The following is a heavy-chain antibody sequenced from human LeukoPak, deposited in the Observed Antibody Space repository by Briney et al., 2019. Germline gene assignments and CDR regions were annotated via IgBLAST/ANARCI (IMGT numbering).Heavy chain of an antibody. CDR1: GFTFSSYA. Sequence: PGGSLRLSCAASGFTFSSYAMHWVRQAPGKGLEWVAVISYDGSNKYYADSVKGRFTISRDNSKNTLYLQMNSLRAEDTAVYYCARWSNYGSGSFDYWGQGTLVTVSS. CDR2: ISYDGSNK. D-gene: IGHD3-10*01. CDR3: ARWSNYGSGSFDY. J-gene: IGHJ4*02. V-gene: IGHV3-30-3*01.